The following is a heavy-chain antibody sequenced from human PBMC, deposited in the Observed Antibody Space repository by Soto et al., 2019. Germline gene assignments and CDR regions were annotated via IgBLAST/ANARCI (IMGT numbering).Heavy chain of an antibody. V-gene: IGHV1-8*02. Sequence: ASVKVSCKTSGYDFTAYDINWVRQASGQGLEWMGWMNPINGATGSARRFQGRVSMTRNTATGTAYLELTSLRSDDTGVYYCGRGPSPRAPAGGTPYYYAMDVWGQGTTVTVSS. J-gene: IGHJ6*02. CDR3: GRGPSPRAPAGGTPYYYAMDV. CDR1: GYDFTAYD. CDR2: MNPINGAT. D-gene: IGHD6-13*01.